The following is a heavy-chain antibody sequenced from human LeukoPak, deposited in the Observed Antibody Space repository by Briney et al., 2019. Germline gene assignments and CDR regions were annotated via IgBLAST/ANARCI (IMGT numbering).Heavy chain of an antibody. D-gene: IGHD2-2*01. J-gene: IGHJ4*02. V-gene: IGHV3-30*03. CDR3: ARNLPAADY. CDR2: ISYDENNR. CDR1: GFTFTSYG. Sequence: GGSLRLSCAASGFTFTSYGMHWVRQAPGKGLEWVAAISYDENNRNYADSVKGRFTISRDNSKNTVYLQMNSLRAEDTAVYYCARNLPAADYWGQGTLVTVSS.